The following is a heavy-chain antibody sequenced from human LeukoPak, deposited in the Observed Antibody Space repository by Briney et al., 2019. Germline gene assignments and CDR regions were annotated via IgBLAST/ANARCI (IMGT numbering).Heavy chain of an antibody. CDR2: ISYDGSNK. D-gene: IGHD2-21*01. V-gene: IGHV3-30*18. CDR3: AKDLIVVVNTGAFDI. CDR1: GFTFGSYG. J-gene: IGHJ3*02. Sequence: GRSLRLSCAASGFTFGSYGMHWVRQAPGKGLEWVAVISYDGSNKYYADSVKGRFTISRDNSKNTLYLQMNSLRAEDTAVYYCAKDLIVVVNTGAFDIWGQGTMVTVSS.